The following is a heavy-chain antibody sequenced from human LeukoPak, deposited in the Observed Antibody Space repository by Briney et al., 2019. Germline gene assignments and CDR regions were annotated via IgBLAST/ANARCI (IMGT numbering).Heavy chain of an antibody. CDR2: INSDGSST. V-gene: IGHV3-74*01. CDR3: ARGAGYCTNGVCRTFYMDV. CDR1: GFTFSSYW. Sequence: TGGSLRLSCAASGFTFSSYWMHWVRQAPGKGLVWVSRINSDGSSTSYADSVKGRFTISRDNAKNTLYLQMNSLRAEDTAVYYCARGAGYCTNGVCRTFYMDVWGKGTTVTVSS. D-gene: IGHD2-8*01. J-gene: IGHJ6*03.